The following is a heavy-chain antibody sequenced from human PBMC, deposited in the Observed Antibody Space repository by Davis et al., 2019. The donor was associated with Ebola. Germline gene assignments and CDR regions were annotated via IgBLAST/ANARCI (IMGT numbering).Heavy chain of an antibody. CDR1: GYTFTSYG. CDR2: ISAYNSNT. D-gene: IGHD5-18*01. CDR3: ARALRGYSYVDFDY. Sequence: ASVKVSCKASGYTFTSYGISWVRQAPGQGLEWMGWISAYNSNTNYAQKLQGRVTMTTDTSTSTAYMELRSLRSDDTAVYYCARALRGYSYVDFDYWGQGTLVTVSS. V-gene: IGHV1-18*01. J-gene: IGHJ4*02.